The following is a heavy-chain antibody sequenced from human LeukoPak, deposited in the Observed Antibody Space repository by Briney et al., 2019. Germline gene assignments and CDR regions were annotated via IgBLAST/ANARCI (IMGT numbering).Heavy chain of an antibody. V-gene: IGHV4-34*01. CDR2: INHSGST. D-gene: IGHD1-26*01. Sequence: SETLSLTCAVYGGSFSGYYWSWIRQPPGKGLEWIGEINHSGSTNYNPSLKSRLTISVDTSKNQFSLKLSSVTAADTAVYYCARGSGSYDYWGQGTLVTVSS. J-gene: IGHJ4*02. CDR1: GGSFSGYY. CDR3: ARGSGSYDY.